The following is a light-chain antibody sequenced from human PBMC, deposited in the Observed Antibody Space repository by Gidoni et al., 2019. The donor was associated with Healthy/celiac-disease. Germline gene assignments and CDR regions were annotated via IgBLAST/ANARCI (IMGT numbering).Light chain of an antibody. CDR2: DVS. V-gene: IGLV2-14*01. CDR3: SSYTSSSTLYV. Sequence: QSAPPQPASVSRPPGQSITTSCTGPSRDVGGYNYVSWYQQHPGKAPKLMIYDVSNRPSGVSKRFSGSRSGNTASLTISGLQAEDEADYYCSSYTSSSTLYVFGAGTKVTVL. J-gene: IGLJ1*01. CDR1: SRDVGGYNY.